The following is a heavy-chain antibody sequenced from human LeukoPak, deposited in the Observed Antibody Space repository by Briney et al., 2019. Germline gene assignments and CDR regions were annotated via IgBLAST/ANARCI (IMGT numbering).Heavy chain of an antibody. J-gene: IGHJ6*03. CDR3: ARVVVRYYPSYYSMDV. D-gene: IGHD3-16*02. CDR2: IWYDGSNK. CDR1: GFTFSSYG. V-gene: IGHV3-33*01. Sequence: GGSLRLSCAASGFTFSSYGMHRVRQAPGKGLEWVAVIWYDGSNKYYADSVKGRFTISRDNSKNTLYLQMNSLRAEDMALYYCARVVVRYYPSYYSMDVWAKGPRSPSP.